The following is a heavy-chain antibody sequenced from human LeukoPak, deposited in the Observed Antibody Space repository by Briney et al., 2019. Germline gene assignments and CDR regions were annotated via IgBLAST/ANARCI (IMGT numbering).Heavy chain of an antibody. CDR3: ARGHSSITPWFDP. CDR1: GFTFSSYA. V-gene: IGHV3-30*04. Sequence: GGSLRLSCAASGFTFSSYAMHWVRHAPGKGLEWVAVISYDGSNKYYADSVKGRFTISRDNAKNSLYLQMNSLRAEDTAVYSCARGHSSITPWFDPWGQGTLVTVSS. D-gene: IGHD6-13*01. J-gene: IGHJ5*02. CDR2: ISYDGSNK.